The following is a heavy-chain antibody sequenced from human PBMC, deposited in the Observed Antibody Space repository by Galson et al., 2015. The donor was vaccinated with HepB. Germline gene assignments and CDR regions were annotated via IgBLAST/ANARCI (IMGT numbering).Heavy chain of an antibody. CDR3: ARHWAETDY. D-gene: IGHD7-27*01. V-gene: IGHV3-7*01. CDR1: GFTFSSSW. Sequence: SLRLSCAASGFTFSSSWMNWVRQAPGKGLEWVANIKEDGGEIYYVDSAKGRFTISRDNAKNSLYLQMNSLRVEDTAMYYCARHWAETDYWGQGTLVTVSS. CDR2: IKEDGGEI. J-gene: IGHJ4*02.